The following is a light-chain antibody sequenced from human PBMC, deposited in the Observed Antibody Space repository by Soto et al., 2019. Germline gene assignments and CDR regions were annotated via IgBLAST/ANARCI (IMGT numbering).Light chain of an antibody. CDR1: SSNIGAGYG. V-gene: IGLV1-40*01. CDR3: QSYDIRLSGWV. CDR2: GNS. J-gene: IGLJ3*02. Sequence: QPVLTQPPSVSGAPGQRVTISCTGSSSNIGAGYGVHWYQQLPGTAPKLLIYGNSNRPSGVPDRFSGSKSGTSASLAITGLQAEDEADYYCQSYDIRLSGWVFGGGTKLTVL.